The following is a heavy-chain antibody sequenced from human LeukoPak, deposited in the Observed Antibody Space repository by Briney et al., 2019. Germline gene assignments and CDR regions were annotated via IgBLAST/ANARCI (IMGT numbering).Heavy chain of an antibody. CDR1: GGSISSSMSSYY. CDR2: IYYSGST. Sequence: SETLSLTCTVSGGSISSSMSSYYWSWIRQPPGKGLEWIGYIYYSGSTNYNPSLTSRVTISVDTSKNQFSLKLNSVIAADTAVYYCARLKIVGSLDAFDIWGQGTMVTVSS. D-gene: IGHD3-22*01. J-gene: IGHJ3*02. V-gene: IGHV4-61*01. CDR3: ARLKIVGSLDAFDI.